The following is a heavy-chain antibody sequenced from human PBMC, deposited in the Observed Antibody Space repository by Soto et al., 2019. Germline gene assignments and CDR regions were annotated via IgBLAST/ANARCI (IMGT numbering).Heavy chain of an antibody. D-gene: IGHD2-21*02. CDR1: GGSISSGGYS. J-gene: IGHJ3*02. V-gene: IGHV4-61*02. Sequence: PSETLSLTCAVSGGSISSGGYSWSWIRQPAGKGLEWIGRIYTSGSTNYNPSLKSRVTMSVDTSMNQFSLKLSSVTAADTAVYSCARDSPHPYCGGDCYSHAFDIWGQGTMVTVSS. CDR2: IYTSGST. CDR3: ARDSPHPYCGGDCYSHAFDI.